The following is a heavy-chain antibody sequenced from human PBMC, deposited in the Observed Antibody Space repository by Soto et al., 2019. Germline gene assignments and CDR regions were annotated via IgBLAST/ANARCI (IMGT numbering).Heavy chain of an antibody. J-gene: IGHJ5*02. CDR1: GFTISTYA. V-gene: IGHV3-23*01. D-gene: IGHD2-21*01. CDR2: VTGSGSQI. Sequence: QPVGSLRLSCAASGFTISTYAMTWVRQAPGKGLECVSGVTGSGSQIYYADSVKGRFTISKDNSKNTLYLQMSSLREEDTALYYCAKDAVYRDGLWLMDSWGQGTLVTVSS. CDR3: AKDAVYRDGLWLMDS.